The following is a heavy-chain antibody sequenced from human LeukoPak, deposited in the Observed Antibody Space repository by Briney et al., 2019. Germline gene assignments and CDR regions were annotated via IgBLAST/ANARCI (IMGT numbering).Heavy chain of an antibody. V-gene: IGHV4-34*01. CDR2: IHHSGST. J-gene: IGHJ6*03. CDR1: GGSFSGYY. CDR3: ARGGSYSRGYYYYYMDV. Sequence: SETLSLTCAVYGGSFSGYYWSWIRQPPGKGLEWIGEIHHSGSTNYNPSLQSRVTISVDTSKNQFSLSLSSVTAADTAVYYCARGGSYSRGYYYYYMDVWGKGTTVTVSS. D-gene: IGHD6-13*01.